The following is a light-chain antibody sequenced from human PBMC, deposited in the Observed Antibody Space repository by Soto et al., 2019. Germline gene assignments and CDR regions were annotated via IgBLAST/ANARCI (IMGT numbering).Light chain of an antibody. V-gene: IGLV2-11*01. CDR2: DVS. CDR1: SSDVGGYNY. CDR3: CSYAGRGV. Sequence: QSALTQPRSVSGSPGQSVTISCTGTSSDVGGYNYVSWYQQHPGKAPKLMIYDVSKRPSGVPDRFSGSKSGNTASLTICGLQAEDEADYYCCSYAGRGVFGTGTKLTVL. J-gene: IGLJ1*01.